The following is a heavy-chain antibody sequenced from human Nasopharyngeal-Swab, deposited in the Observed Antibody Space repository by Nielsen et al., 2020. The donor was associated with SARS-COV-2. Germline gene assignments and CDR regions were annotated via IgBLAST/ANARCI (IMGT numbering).Heavy chain of an antibody. CDR3: ARVLTMVRGVIRPDYYYGMDV. J-gene: IGHJ6*02. CDR2: ISAYNGNT. D-gene: IGHD3-10*01. V-gene: IGHV1-18*01. CDR1: GYTFTSYG. Sequence: ASVTVSCKASGYTFTSYGISWVRQAPGQGLEWMGWISAYNGNTNYAQKLQGRVTTTTDTSTSTAYMELRSLRSDDTAVYYCARVLTMVRGVIRPDYYYGMDVWGQGTTVTVSS.